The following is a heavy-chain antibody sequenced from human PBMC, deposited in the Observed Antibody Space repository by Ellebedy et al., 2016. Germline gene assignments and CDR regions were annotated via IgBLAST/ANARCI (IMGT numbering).Heavy chain of an antibody. V-gene: IGHV3-23*01. D-gene: IGHD2-21*02. CDR1: GFTFSSYA. CDR3: AKPPQYCGGDCYFQH. J-gene: IGHJ1*01. CDR2: ISGSGGST. Sequence: GGSLRLSXAASGFTFSSYAMSWVRQAPGKGLEWVSAISGSGGSTYYADSVKGRFTISRDNSKNTLYLQMNSLRAEDTAVYYCAKPPQYCGGDCYFQHWGQGTLVTVSS.